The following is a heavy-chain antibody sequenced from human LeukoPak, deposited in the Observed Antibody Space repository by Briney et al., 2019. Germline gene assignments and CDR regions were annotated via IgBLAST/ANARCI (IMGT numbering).Heavy chain of an antibody. Sequence: ASVKVSCKVSGYTFTDYYMHWVQQAPGQGREWMGGIIPIFGTANYAQKFQGRVTITTDESTSTAYMELSSLRSEDTAVYYCARDSIEYNWNYEGGYYFDYWGQGTLVTVSS. CDR2: IIPIFGTA. V-gene: IGHV1-69*05. J-gene: IGHJ4*02. CDR3: ARDSIEYNWNYEGGYYFDY. D-gene: IGHD1-7*01. CDR1: GYTFTDYY.